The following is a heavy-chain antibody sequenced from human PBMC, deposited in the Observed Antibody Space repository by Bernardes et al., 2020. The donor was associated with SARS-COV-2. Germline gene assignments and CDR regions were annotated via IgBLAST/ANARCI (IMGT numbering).Heavy chain of an antibody. CDR3: ARQDIGAIFGVVISPAGIDV. CDR1: GGSISSYY. D-gene: IGHD3-3*01. J-gene: IGHJ6*02. V-gene: IGHV4-59*08. CDR2: IYYSGST. Sequence: SETLSLTCTVSGGSISSYYWSWIRQPPGKGLEWIGYIYYSGSTNYNPSLKSRVTISVDTSKNQFSLKLSYVTAADTAVYYWARQDIGAIFGVVISPAGIDVWGQGTTVTVSS.